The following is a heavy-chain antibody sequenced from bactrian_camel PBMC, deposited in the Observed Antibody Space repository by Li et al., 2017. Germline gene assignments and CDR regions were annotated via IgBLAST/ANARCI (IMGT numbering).Heavy chain of an antibody. CDR1: GVTASSGYC. D-gene: IGHD2*01. CDR2: IDPDGTS. J-gene: IGHJ4*01. V-gene: IGHV3S9*01. Sequence: HVQLVESGGGSSQAGGSLVVSCVASGVTASSGYCMGWFRQVPGKEREGVALIDPDGTSKYARSVEGRFTISRDVAKNTLYLHMNNLKPEDTAMYHCAEGYCGTWFAQSPVFTYSGRGTQVTVS.